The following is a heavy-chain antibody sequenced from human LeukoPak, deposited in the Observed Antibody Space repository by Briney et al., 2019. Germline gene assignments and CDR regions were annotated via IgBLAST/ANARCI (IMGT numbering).Heavy chain of an antibody. V-gene: IGHV7-4-1*02. D-gene: IGHD2-21*02. Sequence: GASVKVSCKASGYSFTSYDINWVRQAPGQGLEWMGWISTNTGNPTYAQGFTGRFVFSLDTSVSTAYLQISSLKAEDTAVYYCARDQRYCAGDCYAAFNIWGQGTMATVSS. CDR1: GYSFTSYD. CDR2: ISTNTGNP. CDR3: ARDQRYCAGDCYAAFNI. J-gene: IGHJ3*02.